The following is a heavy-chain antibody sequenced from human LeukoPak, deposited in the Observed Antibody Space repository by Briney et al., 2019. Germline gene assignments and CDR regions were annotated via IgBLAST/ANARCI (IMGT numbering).Heavy chain of an antibody. D-gene: IGHD5-18*01. V-gene: IGHV4-59*01. CDR1: GGSISSYY. CDR2: INYSGST. J-gene: IGHJ2*01. Sequence: PSETLSLTCTVSGGSISSYYWSRIREPPGKGLEWVGYINYSGSTNYNPSLKSRVTISVDTSKKKVSLKLNSVTAADTAVYYCARAYSYGILHYWYFDLWGRGTLVTVSS. CDR3: ARAYSYGILHYWYFDL.